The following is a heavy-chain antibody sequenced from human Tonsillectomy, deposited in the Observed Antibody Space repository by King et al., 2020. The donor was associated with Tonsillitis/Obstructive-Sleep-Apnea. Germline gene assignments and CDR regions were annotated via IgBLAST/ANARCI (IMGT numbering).Heavy chain of an antibody. J-gene: IGHJ6*03. CDR2: TNHSGIT. CDR3: AGGDLVVVPAAIHYYYYMDV. Sequence: VQLQQWGAGLLKPSETLSLTCAVYGGYFSGYYWSWIRQPQGKGLELIGETNHSGITNYNPSLKSRVTISVDTPKNQFSLKLGSVTAADTAVYYCAGGDLVVVPAAIHYYYYMDVWGKGTTVTVSS. V-gene: IGHV4-34*01. CDR1: GGYFSGYY. D-gene: IGHD2-2*02.